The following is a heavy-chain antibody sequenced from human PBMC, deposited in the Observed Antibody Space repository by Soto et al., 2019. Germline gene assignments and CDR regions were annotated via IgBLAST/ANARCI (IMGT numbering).Heavy chain of an antibody. CDR3: AREVEYCNGRCWQGLDY. Sequence: QVQLVESGGGVVQPGRSLRLSCAASGFTFSSYAMHWVRQAPGKGLEWVAVISYDGSNKFYADSVKGRFTISRDNSRRTLYLQMNRLTPEDTAVYYCAREVEYCNGRCWQGLDYWGQGTLVTVSS. J-gene: IGHJ4*02. D-gene: IGHD2-15*01. CDR2: ISYDGSNK. CDR1: GFTFSSYA. V-gene: IGHV3-30-3*01.